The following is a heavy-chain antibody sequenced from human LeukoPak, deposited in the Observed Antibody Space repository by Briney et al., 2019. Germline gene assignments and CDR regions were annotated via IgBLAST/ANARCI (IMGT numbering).Heavy chain of an antibody. Sequence: GGSLRLSCAASGFTFSTYAMSWVRQAPGKGLEWVSGNSASGQTTYYADSVKGRFTISRDNSRNTLHLQMNSLRVEDTAVYYCAKAPVGWLRPLDYWGQGTLVTVSS. CDR1: GFTFSTYA. V-gene: IGHV3-23*01. CDR3: AKAPVGWLRPLDY. D-gene: IGHD5-12*01. J-gene: IGHJ4*02. CDR2: NSASGQTT.